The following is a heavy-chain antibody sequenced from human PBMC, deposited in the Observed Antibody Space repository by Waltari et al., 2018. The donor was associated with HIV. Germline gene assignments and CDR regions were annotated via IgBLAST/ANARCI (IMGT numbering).Heavy chain of an antibody. J-gene: IGHJ3*01. D-gene: IGHD1-26*01. CDR1: GFSLTASGVG. CDR3: ARRPDSRSHYVYALDF. Sequence: QITLRESGPTLVKPTQTLTLTCTFPGFSLTASGVGVGWFRQPPGKALAWLALIYWDDDKRYSQSLKSRLTITKDTSKNQVVLTMTNMDPVDTATYYCARRPDSRSHYVYALDFWGQGTMVTVSS. CDR2: IYWDDDK. V-gene: IGHV2-5*02.